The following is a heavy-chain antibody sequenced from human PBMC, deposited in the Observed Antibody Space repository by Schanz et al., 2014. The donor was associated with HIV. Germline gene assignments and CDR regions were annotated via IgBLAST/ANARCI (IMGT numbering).Heavy chain of an antibody. CDR3: ARNQYQMLPFDF. CDR2: INPTNGKT. D-gene: IGHD2-15*01. J-gene: IGHJ4*02. CDR1: GYTFNDYG. V-gene: IGHV1-2*02. Sequence: QVQLAQSGAEVKKPGASVKVSCKASGYTFNDYGVSWVRQAPGQGLEWMGWINPTNGKTFYTQKFRGRVTMTRDTSVNTASMEVSRLMSDDTAVYYCARNQYQMLPFDFWGQGTLVTVSS.